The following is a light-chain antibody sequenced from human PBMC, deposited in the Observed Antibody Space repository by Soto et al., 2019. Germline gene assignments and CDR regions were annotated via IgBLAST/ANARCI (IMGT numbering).Light chain of an antibody. J-gene: IGKJ5*01. V-gene: IGKV3-11*01. CDR2: DAS. CDR1: QSVSSY. CDR3: QQRSNWPPLIT. Sequence: EIVLTQSPATLSLSPGERATLSCRASQSVSSYLAWYQQKPGQAPRLLIYDASNRATGIPARFSGSGSGTAFTLTISSLEPEDFAVYYCQQRSNWPPLITFGQGTRLEIK.